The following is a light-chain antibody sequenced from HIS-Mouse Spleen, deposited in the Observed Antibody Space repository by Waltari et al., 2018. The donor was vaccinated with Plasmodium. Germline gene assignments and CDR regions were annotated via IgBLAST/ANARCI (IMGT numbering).Light chain of an antibody. CDR1: ALPKKY. V-gene: IGLV3-10*01. J-gene: IGLJ3*02. CDR3: YSTDSSGNHRV. CDR2: EDS. Sequence: SYELTQPPSVSVSPGQTARITCSGDALPKKYAYWYQQKSGQAPVRVIYEDSKRPSGIPVRFLGSSSGTMATLTISGAQVEDEADYYCYSTDSSGNHRVFGGGTKLTVL.